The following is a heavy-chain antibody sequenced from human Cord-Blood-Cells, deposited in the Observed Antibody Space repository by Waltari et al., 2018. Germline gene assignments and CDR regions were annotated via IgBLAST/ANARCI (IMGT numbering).Heavy chain of an antibody. D-gene: IGHD6-19*01. CDR3: ARSVAGTRGFDY. CDR1: GFTFSSYG. V-gene: IGHV3-33*01. CDR2: IWYDGSNK. J-gene: IGHJ4*02. Sequence: QVQLVESGGGVVQPGRSLRLSCAASGFTFSSYGMPWVRQAPGKGLEWVAVIWYDGSNKYYADSVKGRFTISRDNSKNTLYLQMNSLRAEDTAVYYCARSVAGTRGFDYWGQGTLVTVSS.